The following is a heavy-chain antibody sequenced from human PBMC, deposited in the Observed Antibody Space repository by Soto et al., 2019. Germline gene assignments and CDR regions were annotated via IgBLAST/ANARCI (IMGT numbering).Heavy chain of an antibody. CDR3: ARQYYDYVWGSYRYSPVDDY. D-gene: IGHD3-16*02. Sequence: EVQLVESGGGLVKPGGSLRLSCAASGFTFSSYSMNWVRQAPGKGLEWVSSISSSSSYIYYADSVKGRFTISRDNANNSLYLQMNSLRAEDTAVYYCARQYYDYVWGSYRYSPVDDYWGQGTLVTVSS. CDR2: ISSSSSYI. J-gene: IGHJ4*02. V-gene: IGHV3-21*01. CDR1: GFTFSSYS.